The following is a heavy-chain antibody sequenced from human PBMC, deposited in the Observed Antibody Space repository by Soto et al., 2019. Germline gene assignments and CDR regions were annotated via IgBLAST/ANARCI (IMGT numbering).Heavy chain of an antibody. CDR3: ARRQNWNNRFDT. CDR1: GGFIDFYY. V-gene: IGHV4-59*08. J-gene: IGHJ5*02. CDR2: SYYSGTT. D-gene: IGHD1-1*01. Sequence: PAETMSLTFTFSGGFIDFYYWSWFRRAPGKGLEWIGCSYYSGTTTYNPSFKSRVSISIDTSKTQFSLRLRSVTAADTAVYYCARRQNWNNRFDTWGQGKLVTVSS.